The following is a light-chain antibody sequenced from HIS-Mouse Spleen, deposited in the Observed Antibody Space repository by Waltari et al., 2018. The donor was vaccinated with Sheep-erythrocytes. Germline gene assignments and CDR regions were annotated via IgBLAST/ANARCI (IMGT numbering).Light chain of an antibody. Sequence: NFMLTQPHSVSESPGETVTISCTRSSGSIASNYVQWYQKRPGSAPTTVIYEDNQRPSGVPDRFSGSIDSSSNSASLTISGLKTEDEADYYCQSYDSSNYVFGTGTKVTVL. J-gene: IGLJ1*01. CDR2: EDN. CDR1: SGSIASNY. V-gene: IGLV6-57*04. CDR3: QSYDSSNYV.